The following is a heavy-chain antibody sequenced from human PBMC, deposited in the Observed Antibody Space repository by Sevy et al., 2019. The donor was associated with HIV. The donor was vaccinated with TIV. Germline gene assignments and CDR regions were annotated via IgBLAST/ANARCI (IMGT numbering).Heavy chain of an antibody. CDR2: ISSSNIKI. J-gene: IGHJ4*02. CDR3: ARYDFFSGSSASTNLFDF. CDR1: GFSFSSYA. V-gene: IGHV3-21*01. Sequence: GSLRLSCAASGFSFSSYAMSWIRQAPGKGLEWISSISSSNIKINYAASAKGRFTISRDNAQESVYLQMDSLRAEDTAVYFCARYDFFSGSSASTNLFDFWGRGTLVTVSS. D-gene: IGHD3-3*01.